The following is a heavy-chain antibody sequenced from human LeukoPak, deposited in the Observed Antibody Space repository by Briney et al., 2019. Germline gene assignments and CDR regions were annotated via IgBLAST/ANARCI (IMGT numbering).Heavy chain of an antibody. CDR3: WGVRTENTGSAEYFED. J-gene: IGHJ1*01. CDR1: GGSISSYY. V-gene: IGHV4-59*01. D-gene: IGHD5-12*01. CDR2: LFYSGNT. Sequence: PSETLSLTCTVSGGSISSYYWSWIRQPPGKGLEWMGDLFYSGNTNSNPSLKIRVTISTDTSNNHFSLMLKSVTAADTAAYFCWGVRTENTGSAEYFEDWGGGAIVSVS.